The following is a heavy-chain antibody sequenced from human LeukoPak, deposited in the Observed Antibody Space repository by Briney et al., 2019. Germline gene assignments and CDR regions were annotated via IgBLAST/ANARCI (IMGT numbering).Heavy chain of an antibody. CDR3: ARVYYGSGTYEPSHFDY. Sequence: SETLSLTCTVSGGSISSGDYYWSWIRQPPGKGLEWIGYIYYSGSTYYNPSLKSRVTISVDTSKNQFSLKLSSVTAAGTAVYYCARVYYGSGTYEPSHFDYWGQGTLVTVSS. D-gene: IGHD3-10*01. J-gene: IGHJ4*02. V-gene: IGHV4-30-4*01. CDR2: IYYSGST. CDR1: GGSISSGDYY.